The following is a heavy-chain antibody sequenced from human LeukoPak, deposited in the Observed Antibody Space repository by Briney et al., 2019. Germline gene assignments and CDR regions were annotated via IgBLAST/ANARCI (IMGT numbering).Heavy chain of an antibody. CDR1: GYTFTSYG. CDR2: ISAYNGNA. CDR3: ASSRWGYYFDY. D-gene: IGHD1-26*01. J-gene: IGHJ4*02. Sequence: GASVKVSCKASGYTFTSYGISWVRQAPGQGLEWMGWISAYNGNANYAQKLQGRVTMTTDTSTSTAYMELRSLRSDDTAVYYCASSRWGYYFDYWGQGTLVTVSS. V-gene: IGHV1-18*01.